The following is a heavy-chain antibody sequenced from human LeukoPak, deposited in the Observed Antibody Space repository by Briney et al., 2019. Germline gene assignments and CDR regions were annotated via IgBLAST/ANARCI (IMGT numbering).Heavy chain of an antibody. CDR3: VRDFRSADY. CDR2: ICPDGTVT. CDR1: GFTFSTYC. J-gene: IGHJ4*02. Sequence: GGSLRLSCAASGFTFSTYCMHWVRRAPGKGPMWVSRICPDGTVTNYADSVKARFIISRDNARNTVYLQMNSLRVEDTAVYYCVRDFRSADYWGQGTLVTVSS. V-gene: IGHV3-74*01.